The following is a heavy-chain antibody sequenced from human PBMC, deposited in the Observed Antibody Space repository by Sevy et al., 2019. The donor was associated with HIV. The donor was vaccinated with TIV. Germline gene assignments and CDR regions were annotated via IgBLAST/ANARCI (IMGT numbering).Heavy chain of an antibody. CDR1: GFTFSNYW. V-gene: IGHV3-7*03. Sequence: GGSLRLSCAASGFTFSNYWMSWVRQAPGKGLEWVAHIKRDGSEKYYVDSVKGRFTISRDNAKNSLYLQMNSLRAEDTAVYYCARDCSSTTCLWCMDVWGQGTTVTVSS. CDR2: IKRDGSEK. CDR3: ARDCSSTTCLWCMDV. J-gene: IGHJ6*02. D-gene: IGHD2-2*01.